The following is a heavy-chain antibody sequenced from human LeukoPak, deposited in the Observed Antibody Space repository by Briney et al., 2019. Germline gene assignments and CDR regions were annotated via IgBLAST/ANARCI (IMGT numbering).Heavy chain of an antibody. D-gene: IGHD1-1*01. CDR2: IIPIFGTA. CDR1: GGTFSSYA. J-gene: IGHJ3*02. V-gene: IGHV1-69*13. Sequence: GASVKVSGKASGGTFSSYAISWVRQAPGQGLEWMGGIIPIFGTANYAQKFQGRVTITADESTSTAYMELSSLRSEDTAVHYCATPIQLERPGAFDIWGQGTMVTVSS. CDR3: ATPIQLERPGAFDI.